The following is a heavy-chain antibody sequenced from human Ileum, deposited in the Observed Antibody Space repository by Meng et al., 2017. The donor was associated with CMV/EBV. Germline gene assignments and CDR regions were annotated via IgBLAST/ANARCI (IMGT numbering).Heavy chain of an antibody. J-gene: IGHJ4*02. Sequence: SCAASGFNFSSYAMHWVRQAPGKGLEWVAVISYDGSNKYYADSVKGRFTISRDNSKNTLYLQMNSLRAEDTAVYYCARDASSGAEKDYWGQGTLVTVSS. CDR1: GFNFSSYA. CDR2: ISYDGSNK. CDR3: ARDASSGAEKDY. V-gene: IGHV3-30-3*01. D-gene: IGHD4-17*01.